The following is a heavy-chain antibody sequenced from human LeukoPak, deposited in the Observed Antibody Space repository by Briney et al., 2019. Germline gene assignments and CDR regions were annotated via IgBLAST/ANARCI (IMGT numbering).Heavy chain of an antibody. V-gene: IGHV4-38-2*01. CDR2: IYHSGST. CDR3: ARRAITIFGVVIGWFDP. J-gene: IGHJ5*02. D-gene: IGHD3-3*01. CDR1: GYSISSGYY. Sequence: PSETLSLTCAVSGYSISSGYYWGRIRQPPGKGLEWIGSIYHSGSTYYNPSLKSRVTISVDTSKNQFSLKLSSVTAADTAVYYCARRAITIFGVVIGWFDPWGQGTLVTVSS.